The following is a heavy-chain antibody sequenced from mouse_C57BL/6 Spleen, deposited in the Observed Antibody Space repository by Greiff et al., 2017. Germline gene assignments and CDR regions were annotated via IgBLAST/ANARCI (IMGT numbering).Heavy chain of an antibody. J-gene: IGHJ2*01. Sequence: QVQLQQPGAELVKPGASVKLSCKASGYTFTSYWMHWVKQRPGQGLEWIGMIHPNSGSTNYNEKFKSKDTLTVYKSSSTAYMQLSSLTSEDSAVYYCARSVSTMVPVWGQGTTLTVSS. V-gene: IGHV1-64*01. D-gene: IGHD2-2*01. CDR2: IHPNSGST. CDR1: GYTFTSYW. CDR3: ARSVSTMVPV.